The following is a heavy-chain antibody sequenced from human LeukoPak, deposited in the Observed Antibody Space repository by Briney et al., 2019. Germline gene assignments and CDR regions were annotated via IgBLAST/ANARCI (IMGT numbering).Heavy chain of an antibody. CDR3: ARDSGTTGEVKFDP. CDR2: INHSGST. V-gene: IGHV4-34*01. J-gene: IGHJ5*02. Sequence: PSETLSLTCAVYGGSFSGYYWNWIRQPPGKGLEWIGEINHSGSTNYNPSLKSRVTISVDTSKNQFSLKLMSVTAADTAVYYCARDSGTTGEVKFDPWGQGTLVTVSS. CDR1: GGSFSGYY. D-gene: IGHD3-10*01.